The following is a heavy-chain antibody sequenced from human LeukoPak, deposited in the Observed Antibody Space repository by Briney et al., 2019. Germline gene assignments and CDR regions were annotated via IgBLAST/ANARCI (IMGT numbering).Heavy chain of an antibody. Sequence: GGSLRLSCAASGFTFSSYAMYWVRQAPGKGLEWVAVISYDGSNKYYADSVKGRFTISRDNSKNTLYLQMNSLRAEDTAVYYCARGPRITFAQYYYDSSDRRGAFDIWGQGTMVTVSS. CDR1: GFTFSSYA. V-gene: IGHV3-30*04. J-gene: IGHJ3*02. D-gene: IGHD3-22*01. CDR3: ARGPRITFAQYYYDSSDRRGAFDI. CDR2: ISYDGSNK.